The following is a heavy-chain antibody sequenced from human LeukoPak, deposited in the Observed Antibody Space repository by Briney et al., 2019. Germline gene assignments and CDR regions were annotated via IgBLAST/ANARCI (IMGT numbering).Heavy chain of an antibody. CDR2: INHSGST. J-gene: IGHJ4*02. Sequence: SETLSLTCAVYGGSFSGYYWSWIRQPPGKGLEWIGEINHSGSTNYNPSLKSRVTISVDTSKNQFSLKLSSVTAADTAVYYCARGREFLGSSWYVVRTITGPRPKNSFDYWGQGTLVTVSS. CDR1: GGSFSGYY. CDR3: ARGREFLGSSWYVVRTITGPRPKNSFDY. V-gene: IGHV4-34*01. D-gene: IGHD6-13*01.